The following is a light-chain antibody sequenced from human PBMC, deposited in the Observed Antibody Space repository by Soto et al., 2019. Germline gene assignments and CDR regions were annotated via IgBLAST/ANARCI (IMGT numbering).Light chain of an antibody. J-gene: IGLJ3*02. CDR2: LNSDGSH. V-gene: IGLV4-69*01. CDR1: SGHSSYA. CDR3: QTWGTGIQV. Sequence: QLVLTQSPSASASLGASVTLTCTLSSGHSSYAIAWHQQQREKGPRYLMKLNSDGSHSKGDGIPDRFSGSTAGAERYLTISRLQSEDEADYYCQTWGTGIQVFGGGTKLTVL.